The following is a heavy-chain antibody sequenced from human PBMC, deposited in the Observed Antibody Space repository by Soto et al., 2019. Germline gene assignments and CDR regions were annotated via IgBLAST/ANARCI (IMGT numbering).Heavy chain of an antibody. Sequence: QVQLQESAPGLVKPSETLSLTCTVSGGSVSSGSYYRSWIRQPPGKGLEWIGYIYYSGSTNYNPSLKSRVTRSVDTSKNQFTRKLSSVTAADTAVYYCARGRTENQCYYYYYGMDDWGQGTTVTVSS. CDR3: ARGRTENQCYYYYYGMDD. CDR2: IYYSGST. J-gene: IGHJ6*02. CDR1: GGSVSSGSYY. V-gene: IGHV4-61*01.